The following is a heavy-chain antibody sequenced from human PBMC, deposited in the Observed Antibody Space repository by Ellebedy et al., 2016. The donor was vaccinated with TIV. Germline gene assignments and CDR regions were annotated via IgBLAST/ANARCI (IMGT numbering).Heavy chain of an antibody. V-gene: IGHV5-51*01. J-gene: IGHJ5*02. Sequence: GESLKISXKDSGYSFTSYWIGWVRQMPGKGLEWMGIIYPGDSDTRYSPSFQGQVTISADKSISTAYLQWSSLKASDTAMYYCARRITMVRGASNWFDPWGQGTLVTVSS. CDR3: ARRITMVRGASNWFDP. CDR2: IYPGDSDT. CDR1: GYSFTSYW. D-gene: IGHD3-10*01.